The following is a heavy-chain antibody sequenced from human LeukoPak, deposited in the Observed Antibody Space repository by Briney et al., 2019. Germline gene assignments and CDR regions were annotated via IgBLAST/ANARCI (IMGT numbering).Heavy chain of an antibody. J-gene: IGHJ4*02. Sequence: GGSLRLSCAASGFTFSNYWIHCVRQVPGKGLVWVSLINTDGSSTSYADSVKGRFTISRDNANNTVYLQMNSLRAEDTALYYCVRDATVIIPFDYWGQGTLVTVSS. CDR1: GFTFSNYW. CDR2: INTDGSST. D-gene: IGHD2/OR15-2a*01. CDR3: VRDATVIIPFDY. V-gene: IGHV3-74*01.